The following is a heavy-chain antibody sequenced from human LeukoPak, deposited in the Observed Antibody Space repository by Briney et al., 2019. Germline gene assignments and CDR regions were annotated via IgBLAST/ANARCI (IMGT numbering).Heavy chain of an antibody. V-gene: IGHV3-30-3*01. Sequence: GGSLRLSCAASGFTFSNYAMHWVRQAPGKGLEWVAVISQHASNQYYADSVKGRFTISRDNSKNTLYLQMNSLRTEDTAVYYCATQPCSGGSCYLGYWGQGTLVTVSS. J-gene: IGHJ4*02. CDR2: ISQHASNQ. CDR1: GFTFSNYA. CDR3: ATQPCSGGSCYLGY. D-gene: IGHD2-15*01.